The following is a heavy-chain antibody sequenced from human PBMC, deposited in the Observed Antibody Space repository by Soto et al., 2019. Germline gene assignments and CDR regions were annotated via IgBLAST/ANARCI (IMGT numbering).Heavy chain of an antibody. V-gene: IGHV3-15*07. CDR1: GFIFSNAW. J-gene: IGHJ4*01. Sequence: EVQLVESGGGLVKPGGSLRLSCTASGFIFSNAWINWVRQAPGKGLEWVGRVKSKTAGGTTDFAAPVKGRFAISRADYKNMVYMQMNSLRTEATAVYECSTDSYINMIAVSLDYWGLGTPVTVSS. CDR2: VKSKTAGGTT. CDR3: STDSYINMIAVSLDY. D-gene: IGHD3-22*01.